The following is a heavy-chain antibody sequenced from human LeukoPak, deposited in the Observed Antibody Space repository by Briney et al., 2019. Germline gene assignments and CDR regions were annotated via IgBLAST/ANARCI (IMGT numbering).Heavy chain of an antibody. CDR2: ISYDGSDK. V-gene: IGHV3-30*18. CDR1: GFTFSSYG. J-gene: IGHJ4*02. Sequence: GGSLRLSCAASGFTFSSYGMHWVRQAPGKGLEWVAVISYDGSDKYYADSVKGRFTISRDNSKNTLYLQMNSLRTEDTAVYYCAKDGYPLGYCSSTSCPYYFNYWGQGILVTVSS. CDR3: AKDGYPLGYCSSTSCPYYFNY. D-gene: IGHD2-2*01.